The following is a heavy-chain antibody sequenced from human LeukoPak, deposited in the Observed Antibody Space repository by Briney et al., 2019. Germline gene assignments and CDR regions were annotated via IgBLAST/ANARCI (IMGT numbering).Heavy chain of an antibody. CDR1: GYTFTSYD. J-gene: IGHJ4*02. D-gene: IGHD1-26*01. Sequence: GASVKVSCKASGYTFTSYDINWVRQATGQGFEWMGWMNPNSGNTGYAQKFQGRVTMTRNTSISTVYMELSSLRSEDTAVYYCARGLGSPVGRNYWGQGTLVTVSS. V-gene: IGHV1-8*01. CDR2: MNPNSGNT. CDR3: ARGLGSPVGRNY.